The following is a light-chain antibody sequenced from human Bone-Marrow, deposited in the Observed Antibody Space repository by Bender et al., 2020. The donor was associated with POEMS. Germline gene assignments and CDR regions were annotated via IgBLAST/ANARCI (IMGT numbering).Light chain of an antibody. Sequence: QSALTQPPSASGSPGQSVAISCTGTSSDVGGYNHVSWYQQHPGKAPKLMISDVSKRPSGVPDRFSGSKSGNTAFLTISGLQAEDEADYYCCSYAGSYTWVFGGGTKVTVL. V-gene: IGLV2-11*01. CDR1: SSDVGGYNH. CDR2: DVS. J-gene: IGLJ3*02. CDR3: CSYAGSYTWV.